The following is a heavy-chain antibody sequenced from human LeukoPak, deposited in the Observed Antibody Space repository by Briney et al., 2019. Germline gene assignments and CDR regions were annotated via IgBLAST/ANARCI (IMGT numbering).Heavy chain of an antibody. CDR1: VGSFSGYY. V-gene: IGHV4-34*01. D-gene: IGHD2-2*01. Sequence: SETLSLTCAVYVGSFSGYYWSWIRQPPGKGLEWIGEINHSGSTNYNPSLKSRVTISVDTSKNQSSLKLSSVTAADTAVYYCARYCGSTSCYRTHDVFDIWGQGTMVTVSS. J-gene: IGHJ3*02. CDR2: INHSGST. CDR3: ARYCGSTSCYRTHDVFDI.